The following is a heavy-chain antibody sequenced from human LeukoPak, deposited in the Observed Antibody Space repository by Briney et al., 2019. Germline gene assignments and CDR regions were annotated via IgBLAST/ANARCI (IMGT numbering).Heavy chain of an antibody. CDR3: TREYDYTTFDY. CDR1: GFTFGDYA. D-gene: IGHD4-11*01. CDR2: IRSKAYGGTT. Sequence: GGSLRLSCTASGFTFGDYAMSWVRQAPGRGLEWVGFIRSKAYGGTTEYAASVKGRFTISRDDSKSIAYLQMNGLKTEDTAVYYCTREYDYTTFDYWGQGTLVTVSS. V-gene: IGHV3-49*04. J-gene: IGHJ4*02.